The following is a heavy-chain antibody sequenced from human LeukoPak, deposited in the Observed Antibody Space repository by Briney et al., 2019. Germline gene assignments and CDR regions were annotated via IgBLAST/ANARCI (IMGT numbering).Heavy chain of an antibody. Sequence: GASVKVSCKASGYTFTSYDINWVRQATGQGLEWMGWMNPNSGNTGYAQKFQGRVPMTRNTSISTAYMELSSLRSEDTAVYYCARLGFDWLFYYYYYMDVWGKGTTVTVSS. J-gene: IGHJ6*03. CDR1: GYTFTSYD. CDR3: ARLGFDWLFYYYYYMDV. V-gene: IGHV1-8*01. CDR2: MNPNSGNT. D-gene: IGHD3-9*01.